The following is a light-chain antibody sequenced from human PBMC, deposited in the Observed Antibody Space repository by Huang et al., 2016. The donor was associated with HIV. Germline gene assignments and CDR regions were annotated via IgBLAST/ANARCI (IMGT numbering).Light chain of an antibody. V-gene: IGKV1-33*01. CDR1: QDINKY. CDR2: DAS. CDR3: QQSRS. J-gene: IGKJ4*01. Sequence: DIQTTQSPSSLSASVGDRVTIRCQASQDINKYLNWYQQKPGKATKRLIFDASNVERGVPTRVSGSGSGTDFTFTISSLQPEDFATYYCQQSRSFGGRTKVEIK.